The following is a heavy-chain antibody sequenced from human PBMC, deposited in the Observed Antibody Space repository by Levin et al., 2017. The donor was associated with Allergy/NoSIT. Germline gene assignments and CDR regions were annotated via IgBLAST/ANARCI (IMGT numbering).Heavy chain of an antibody. CDR2: ISYDGSNK. CDR1: GFTFSSYA. Sequence: GGSLRLSCAASGFTFSSYAMHWVRQAPGKGLEWVAVISYDGSNKYYADSVKGRFTISRDNSKNTLYLQMNSLRAEDTAVYYCARESVAGRWRGFDYWGQGTLVTVSS. J-gene: IGHJ4*02. V-gene: IGHV3-30*04. D-gene: IGHD6-19*01. CDR3: ARESVAGRWRGFDY.